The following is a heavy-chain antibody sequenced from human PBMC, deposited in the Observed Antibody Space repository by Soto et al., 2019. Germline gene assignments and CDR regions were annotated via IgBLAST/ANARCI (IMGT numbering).Heavy chain of an antibody. CDR2: ISGSGGST. D-gene: IGHD2-2*01. V-gene: IGHV3-23*01. CDR1: GFTFSSYA. CDR3: ATRFVGYCSSTSCCNFDY. Sequence: PGGSLRLSCAASGFTFSSYAMSWVRQAPGKGLEWVSAISGSGGSTYYADSVKGRFTISRDNAKNTLYLQMNSLRAEDTAVYYCATRFVGYCSSTSCCNFDYWGQGTLVTVSS. J-gene: IGHJ4*02.